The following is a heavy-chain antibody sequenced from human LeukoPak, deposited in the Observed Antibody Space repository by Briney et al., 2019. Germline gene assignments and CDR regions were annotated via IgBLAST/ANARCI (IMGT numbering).Heavy chain of an antibody. CDR3: ARGRYYYGSGSYYPAIQRYFDY. J-gene: IGHJ4*02. Sequence: SVTVSLTCAVYGDSFIGYYWRWIPEPPGKGLEGFGEISHSGITNYNPSIKSRVTISVDTSKNQFSLKLSSVTAADTAVYYCARGRYYYGSGSYYPAIQRYFDYWGQGTLVTVSS. CDR2: ISHSGIT. V-gene: IGHV4-34*01. CDR1: GDSFIGYY. D-gene: IGHD3-10*01.